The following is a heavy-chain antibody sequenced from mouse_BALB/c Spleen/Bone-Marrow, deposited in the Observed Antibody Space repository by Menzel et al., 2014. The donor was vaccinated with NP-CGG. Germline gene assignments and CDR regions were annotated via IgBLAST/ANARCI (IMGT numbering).Heavy chain of an antibody. D-gene: IGHD2-14*01. CDR2: IYLGNVNT. J-gene: IGHJ3*01. Sequence: QVQLQQSGPELVKPGASVRVSCKASGYTFTIYYIHWVKQRPGQGLEWIGWIYLGNVNTKYNEKFKGKATLAADKPSSTAYMQLSSLTSEDSAVYFCARRDYRYDGFAYWGQGTLVTVSA. V-gene: IGHV1S56*01. CDR3: ARRDYRYDGFAY. CDR1: GYTFTIYY.